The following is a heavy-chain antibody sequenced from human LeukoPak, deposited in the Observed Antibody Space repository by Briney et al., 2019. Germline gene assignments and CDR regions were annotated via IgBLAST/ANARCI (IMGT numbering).Heavy chain of an antibody. V-gene: IGHV1-2*02. CDR3: ASAVLLWFGELPDY. Sequence: ASVKVSCKASGYTFTGYYMHWARQAPGQGLEWMGWINPNSGGTNYAQKFQGRVTMTRDTSISTAYMELSRLRSDDTAVYYCASAVLLWFGELPDYWGQGTLVTVSS. D-gene: IGHD3-10*01. CDR1: GYTFTGYY. J-gene: IGHJ4*02. CDR2: INPNSGGT.